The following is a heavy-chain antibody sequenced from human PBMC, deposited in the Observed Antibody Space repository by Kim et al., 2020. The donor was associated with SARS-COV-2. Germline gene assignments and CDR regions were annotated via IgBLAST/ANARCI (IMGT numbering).Heavy chain of an antibody. D-gene: IGHD3-10*01. Sequence: SETLSLTCAVSGGSISSSNWWCWVRQPPGKGLGWIVVIYHSGSTNYNQSLKSRVTISVDKSKNRFSLKLSSVTAADTAVYYCARTYYGSWSYYAPYYFDYWGQGALVTASS. CDR2: IYHSGST. CDR1: GGSISSSNW. J-gene: IGHJ4*02. V-gene: IGHV4-4*02. CDR3: ARTYYGSWSYYAPYYFDY.